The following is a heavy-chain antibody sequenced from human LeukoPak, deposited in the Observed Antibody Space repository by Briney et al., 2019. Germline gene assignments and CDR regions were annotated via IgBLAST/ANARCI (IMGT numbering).Heavy chain of an antibody. Sequence: GGSLRLSCAAFGFTFSDYWIHWVRQAPGKGLVWVSLIHSDGGTTNYADSVKGRFTISRDNAKSTVYLQVNSLRVEDKAVYYCARDIYSIAEWGQGTLVTVSS. CDR2: IHSDGGTT. D-gene: IGHD1-26*01. J-gene: IGHJ4*02. CDR1: GFTFSDYW. V-gene: IGHV3-74*01. CDR3: ARDIYSIAE.